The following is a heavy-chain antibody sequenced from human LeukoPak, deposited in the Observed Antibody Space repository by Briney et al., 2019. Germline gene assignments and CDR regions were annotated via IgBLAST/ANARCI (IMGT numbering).Heavy chain of an antibody. CDR1: GGTFSSHA. V-gene: IGHV1-69*13. CDR3: ARVGLAVAGTGYFQH. J-gene: IGHJ1*01. CDR2: IIPIFGTA. D-gene: IGHD6-19*01. Sequence: ASVKVSCKASGGTFSSHAISWVRQAPGQGLEWMGGIIPIFGTANYAQKFQGRVTITADESTSTAYMELSSLRSEDTAVYYCARVGLAVAGTGYFQHWGQGTLVTVSS.